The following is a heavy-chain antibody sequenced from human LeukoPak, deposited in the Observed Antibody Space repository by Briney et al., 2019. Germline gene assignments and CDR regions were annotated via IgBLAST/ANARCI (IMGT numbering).Heavy chain of an antibody. J-gene: IGHJ4*02. CDR3: ARFRTWGDKAFDY. CDR2: ISYHARDQ. Sequence: GGSLRLSCTASGFTFSDHAMHWVRQAPGKGLEWVTVISYHARDQFYADSVKGRFTVSRDNSRNILYLQMNSLRVEDSAVYYCARFRTWGDKAFDYWGQGTLVTVSS. D-gene: IGHD2-21*02. CDR1: GFTFSDHA. V-gene: IGHV3-30*04.